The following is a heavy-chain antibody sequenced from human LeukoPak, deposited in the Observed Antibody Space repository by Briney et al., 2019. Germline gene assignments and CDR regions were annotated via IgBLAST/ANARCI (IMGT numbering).Heavy chain of an antibody. CDR1: GGSISGYY. CDR2: IYYSGST. CDR3: ASTSSSWYIGFNY. D-gene: IGHD6-13*01. J-gene: IGHJ4*02. Sequence: PSETLSLTCTVSGGSISGYYWSWIRQPPGKGLEWIGYIYYSGSTNYNPSLKSRVTISVDTSKNQFSLKLSSMTAADTAVYYCASTSSSWYIGFNYWGQGTLVTVSS. V-gene: IGHV4-59*01.